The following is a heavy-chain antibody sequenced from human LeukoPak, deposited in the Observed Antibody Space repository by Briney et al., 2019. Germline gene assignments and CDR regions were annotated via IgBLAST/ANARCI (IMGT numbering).Heavy chain of an antibody. CDR2: ISGSGGST. CDR1: GFTFSSHA. J-gene: IGHJ3*02. CDR3: AKDIVVVPAAPNDAFDI. D-gene: IGHD2-2*01. V-gene: IGHV3-23*01. Sequence: PGGSLRLSCAASGFTFSSHAMSWVRQAPGKGLEWVSAISGSGGSTYYADSVKGRFTISRDNSRNTLYLQMNSLRAEDTAVYYCAKDIVVVPAAPNDAFDIWGQGTMVTVSS.